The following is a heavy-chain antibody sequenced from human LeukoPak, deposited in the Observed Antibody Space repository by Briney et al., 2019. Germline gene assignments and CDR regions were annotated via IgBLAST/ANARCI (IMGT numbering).Heavy chain of an antibody. CDR2: IIPIFGTA. D-gene: IGHD3-9*01. Sequence: SVKVSCKTSGGTFSNYAISWVRQAPGQALEWMGGIIPIFGTANYAQKFQGGVTITADKSTSTAYMELSSLRSEDTAVYYCARDGASLRYFDWLNAYNWFDPWGQGTLVTVSS. J-gene: IGHJ5*02. V-gene: IGHV1-69*06. CDR3: ARDGASLRYFDWLNAYNWFDP. CDR1: GGTFSNYA.